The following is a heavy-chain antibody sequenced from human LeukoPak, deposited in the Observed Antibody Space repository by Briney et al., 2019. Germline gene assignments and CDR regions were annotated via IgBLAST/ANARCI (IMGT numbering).Heavy chain of an antibody. CDR2: ISSSSSYI. CDR1: GFTFSSYS. CDR3: ASGGRSFLLAPLVDY. V-gene: IGHV3-21*01. D-gene: IGHD2-15*01. J-gene: IGHJ4*02. Sequence: PGGSLRLSCAASGFTFSSYSMNWVRQAPGKGLEWVSSISSSSSYIYYADSVKGRFTISRDNAKNSLYLQMNSLRAEDTAVYYCASGGRSFLLAPLVDYWGQGTLVTVSS.